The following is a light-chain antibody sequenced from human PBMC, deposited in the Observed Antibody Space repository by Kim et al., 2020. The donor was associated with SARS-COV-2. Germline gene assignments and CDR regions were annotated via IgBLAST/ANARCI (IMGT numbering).Light chain of an antibody. J-gene: IGLJ1*01. CDR2: DSS. V-gene: IGLV2-14*03. CDR1: SSYVGGYNS. Sequence: GHAITISSTGTSSYVGGYNSVSWYQQHLGKAPKLMIYDSSGRASGVSNRFSGSQSGNTASLTISGLRAEDEADYYCSSHTTSSTYVFGSGTKVTVL. CDR3: SSHTTSSTYV.